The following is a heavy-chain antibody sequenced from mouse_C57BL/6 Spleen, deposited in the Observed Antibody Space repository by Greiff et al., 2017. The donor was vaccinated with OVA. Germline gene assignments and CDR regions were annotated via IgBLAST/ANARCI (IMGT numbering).Heavy chain of an antibody. CDR3: ARSGVTYYRNYKSMDY. J-gene: IGHJ4*01. V-gene: IGHV1-69*01. CDR2: IDPSDSYT. CDR1: GYTFTSYW. Sequence: QVQLQQPGAELVMPGASVKLSCKASGYTFTSYWMQWVKQRPGQGLEWIGEIDPSDSYTNYNQKFKGKSTLTVDKSSSTAYMQLSSLTSEDSAVYYWARSGVTYYRNYKSMDYWGQGTSVTVSS. D-gene: IGHD2-5*01.